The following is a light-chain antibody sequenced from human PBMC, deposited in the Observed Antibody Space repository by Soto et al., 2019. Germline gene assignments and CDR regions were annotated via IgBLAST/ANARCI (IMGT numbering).Light chain of an antibody. Sequence: DIQMTQSPSSLSASVGDRVTITCRASQSIGRYLNWYQQKPGKAPKLLIYTASSLQGGVPSRFSGSGSGTDFTLTISSLQPEDFATYFCQQTYSTPGFTFGPGTKVDFK. J-gene: IGKJ3*01. CDR3: QQTYSTPGFT. CDR1: QSIGRY. V-gene: IGKV1-39*01. CDR2: TAS.